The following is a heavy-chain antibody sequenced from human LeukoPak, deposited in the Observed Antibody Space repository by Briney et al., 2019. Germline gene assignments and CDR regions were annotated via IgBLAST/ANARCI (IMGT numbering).Heavy chain of an antibody. V-gene: IGHV4-39*07. Sequence: SETLSLTCTVSGGSISSSSYYWGWIRQPPGKGLVWIGSIYYSGSTYYNPSLKSRVTISVDTSKNQFSLKLSSVTAADTAVYYCARALGDSSGFHWGQGTMVTVSS. D-gene: IGHD3-22*01. CDR1: GGSISSSSYY. CDR2: IYYSGST. J-gene: IGHJ3*01. CDR3: ARALGDSSGFH.